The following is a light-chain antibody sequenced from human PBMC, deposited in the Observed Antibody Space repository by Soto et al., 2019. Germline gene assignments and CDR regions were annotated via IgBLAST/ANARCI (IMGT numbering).Light chain of an antibody. CDR2: LEGSGSY. J-gene: IGLJ3*02. CDR3: ETWDSNTRV. Sequence: QSVLTQSSSASASLGSSVKLTCTLNSGHSTYIIAWHQQQPGKAPRYLMDLEGSGSYNKGSGVPDRFSGSSSGADRYLTISNLQSEDEADYYCETWDSNTRVFGGGTKLTVL. V-gene: IGLV4-60*03. CDR1: SGHSTYI.